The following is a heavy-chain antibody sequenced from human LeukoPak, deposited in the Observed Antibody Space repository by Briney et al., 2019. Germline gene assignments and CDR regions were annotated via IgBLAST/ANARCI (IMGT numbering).Heavy chain of an antibody. V-gene: IGHV4-59*01. CDR1: GGSISSYY. J-gene: IGHJ5*02. Sequence: SETLSLTCTVSGGSISSYYWSWIRQPPGKGLEWIGYIYYSGSTNYNPSLKSRVTISVDTSKNQFSLKLSPVTAADTAVYYCARGSLYDFWSGYYWFDPWGQGTLVTVSS. CDR3: ARGSLYDFWSGYYWFDP. CDR2: IYYSGST. D-gene: IGHD3-3*01.